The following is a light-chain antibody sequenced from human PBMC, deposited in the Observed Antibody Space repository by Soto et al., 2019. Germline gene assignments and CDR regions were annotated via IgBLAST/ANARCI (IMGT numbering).Light chain of an antibody. J-gene: IGLJ3*02. Sequence: QSVLTQPPSVSGVPGQRVTISCTGSNSNIGSNYDVHWYQQLPGSAPKLLIYGNNNRPSGVPYRFSASKSVTSASLAIAGLQDDDEADYYCQSYDSRLSGVVFGGGTKLTVL. V-gene: IGLV1-40*01. CDR3: QSYDSRLSGVV. CDR1: NSNIGSNYD. CDR2: GNN.